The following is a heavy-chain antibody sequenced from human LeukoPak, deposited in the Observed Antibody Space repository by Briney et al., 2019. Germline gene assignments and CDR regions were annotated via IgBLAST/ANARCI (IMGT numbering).Heavy chain of an antibody. Sequence: PGGSLRLSCAASGFTFSSHSMNWVRQAPGKGLEWISSISRSSSFIHYADSVKGRFTISRDNAKNALYLQMNSLRAEDTAVYYCARVGGYSYDLDYWGQGTLVTVSS. CDR3: ARVGGYSYDLDY. D-gene: IGHD5-18*01. CDR2: ISRSSSFI. CDR1: GFTFSSHS. V-gene: IGHV3-21*01. J-gene: IGHJ4*02.